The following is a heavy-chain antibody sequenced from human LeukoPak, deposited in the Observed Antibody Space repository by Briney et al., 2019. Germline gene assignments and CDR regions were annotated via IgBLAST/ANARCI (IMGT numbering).Heavy chain of an antibody. Sequence: GGSLRLSCAASGFTFSSYSITWVRQAPGEGLEWVSSISSSSSYIYYADSVKGRFTISGDNAKNSLYLQMNSLRAEDTAVYYCARDRNYDFWSGSDPMDVWGQGTTVIVSS. CDR1: GFTFSSYS. D-gene: IGHD3-3*01. CDR2: ISSSSSYI. CDR3: ARDRNYDFWSGSDPMDV. V-gene: IGHV3-21*01. J-gene: IGHJ6*02.